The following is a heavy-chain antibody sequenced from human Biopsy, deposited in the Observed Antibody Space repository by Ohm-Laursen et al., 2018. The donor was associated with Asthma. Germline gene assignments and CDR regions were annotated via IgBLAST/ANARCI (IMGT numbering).Heavy chain of an antibody. D-gene: IGHD2-21*02. CDR1: GFTFRSYG. Sequence: SLRLSCSASGFTFRSYGMHWVRQAPGKGLEWVAFLSYDGSNKYYGDSVKGRFTISRDNSKNTLYLQMGSLRAEDTAVYYCASYEVVTAILPMDVWGQGTTVTVSS. CDR2: LSYDGSNK. J-gene: IGHJ6*02. V-gene: IGHV3-30*03. CDR3: ASYEVVTAILPMDV.